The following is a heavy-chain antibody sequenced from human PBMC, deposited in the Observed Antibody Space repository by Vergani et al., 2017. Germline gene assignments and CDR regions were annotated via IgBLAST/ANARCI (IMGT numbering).Heavy chain of an antibody. CDR2: ISGSGGST. V-gene: IGHV3-23*01. J-gene: IGHJ4*02. CDR3: AKSRAVEMATIYDY. CDR1: GFTFSSNA. Sequence: EVQLLESGGGLVQPGGSLRLSCAASGFTFSSNAMSWVRQAPGKGLEWVSSISGSGGSTYYADSVKGRFTISRDNSKNPLYLQMNSLRAEDTAVYYCAKSRAVEMATIYDYWGQGTLVTVSS. D-gene: IGHD5-24*01.